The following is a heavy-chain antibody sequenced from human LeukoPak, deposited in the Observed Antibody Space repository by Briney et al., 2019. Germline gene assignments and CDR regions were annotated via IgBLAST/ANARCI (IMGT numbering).Heavy chain of an antibody. CDR1: GGSINNYY. CDR2: IHYSGST. D-gene: IGHD3-22*01. CDR3: ARYDSSAIYGGGFDI. Sequence: SETLSLTCTVSGGSINNYYWSWIRQPPGKGLEWIGYIHYSGSTNYNPSLKSRVTVLVETSKKQFSLKLSSVTAADTAVYYCARYDSSAIYGGGFDIWGQGTMVTVSS. J-gene: IGHJ3*02. V-gene: IGHV4-59*01.